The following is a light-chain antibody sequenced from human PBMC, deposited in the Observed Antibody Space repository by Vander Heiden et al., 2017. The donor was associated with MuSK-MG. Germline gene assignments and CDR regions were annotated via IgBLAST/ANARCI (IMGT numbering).Light chain of an antibody. V-gene: IGKV3-20*01. J-gene: IGKJ4*01. CDR1: QSVSSSF. CDR3: QQFGRSPDT. Sequence: EIVFTQSPGTLSLSPGERATLSCRASQSVSSSFLAWYQQKPGQAPRLLIFGASSRATGIQDRFSGSGSGTNFTLTISRLEPEDFAVYYCQQFGRSPDTFGGGTKVEIK. CDR2: GAS.